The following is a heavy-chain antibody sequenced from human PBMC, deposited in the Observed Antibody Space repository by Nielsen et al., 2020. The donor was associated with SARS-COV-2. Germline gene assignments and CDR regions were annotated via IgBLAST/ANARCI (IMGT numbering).Heavy chain of an antibody. CDR2: IYSDVST. CDR1: GFTVSRYN. Sequence: GESLKISCAAPGFTVSRYNMNWVRQAPGKGLAWVSIIYSDVSTYYAGSVKGRLTISRDNSKNTLYLQMNSLRAEDTAVYYCARGGGGMDVWGQGTTVTVSS. J-gene: IGHJ6*02. D-gene: IGHD3-16*01. CDR3: ARGGGGMDV. V-gene: IGHV3-53*01.